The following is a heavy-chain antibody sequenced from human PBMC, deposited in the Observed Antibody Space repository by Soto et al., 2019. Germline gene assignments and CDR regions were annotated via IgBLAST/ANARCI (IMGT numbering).Heavy chain of an antibody. CDR1: GYTFNSYA. V-gene: IGHV1-3*01. J-gene: IGHJ4*02. Sequence: ASVKVSCKASGYTFNSYAMHWVRQAPGQRLEWMGWINAGYGNTKSSQKFQDRVTISRDTSASTAYMELTSLRSEDTAVYYCARDTGDGTFDFWGQGTLVTVSS. CDR3: ARDTGDGTFDF. D-gene: IGHD7-27*01. CDR2: INAGYGNT.